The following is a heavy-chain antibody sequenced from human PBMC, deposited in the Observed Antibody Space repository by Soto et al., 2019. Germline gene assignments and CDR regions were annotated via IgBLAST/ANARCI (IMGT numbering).Heavy chain of an antibody. CDR2: ISAYNGST. CDR1: GYTFTSYG. Sequence: QVQLVQSGAEVKKPGASVKVSCKASGYTFTSYGISWVRQAPGQGLEWMGWISAYNGSTNYAQKLQGRVTMTTDTSTSTAYMELRSLRSDDTAVYYCAREGWSSSWQDYYYYGMDVWGQGTTVTVSS. V-gene: IGHV1-18*01. CDR3: AREGWSSSWQDYYYYGMDV. D-gene: IGHD6-13*01. J-gene: IGHJ6*02.